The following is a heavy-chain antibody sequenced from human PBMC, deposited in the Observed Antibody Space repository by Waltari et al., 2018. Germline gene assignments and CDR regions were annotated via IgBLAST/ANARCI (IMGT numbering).Heavy chain of an antibody. V-gene: IGHV3-7*04. CDR2: INQDGSEK. D-gene: IGHD1-26*01. CDR1: DSTFRNFW. J-gene: IGHJ4*02. Sequence: GGPLRSPCPASDSTFRNFWLNWVRQAPGEGLGWVANINQDGSEKYYVDSVKGRFNISRDNANNSLFLQMNSLRTGDTAVYYCARAAKYLGIVGENDYWGQGTLVTVSS. CDR3: ARAAKYLGIVGENDY.